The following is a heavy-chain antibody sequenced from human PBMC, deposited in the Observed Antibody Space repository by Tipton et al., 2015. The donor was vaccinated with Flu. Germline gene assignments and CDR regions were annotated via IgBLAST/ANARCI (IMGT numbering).Heavy chain of an antibody. V-gene: IGHV3-49*04. D-gene: IGHD6-19*01. Sequence: SLRLSCTASGFTFGDYAMSWVRQAPGKGLEWVGFIRSKAYGGTTEYAASVKGRFTISRDDSKSIAYLQMNSLKTEDTAVYYCTRDSSYSSGWYSYWGQRTLVTVSS. J-gene: IGHJ4*02. CDR3: TRDSSYSSGWYSY. CDR2: IRSKAYGGTT. CDR1: GFTFGDYA.